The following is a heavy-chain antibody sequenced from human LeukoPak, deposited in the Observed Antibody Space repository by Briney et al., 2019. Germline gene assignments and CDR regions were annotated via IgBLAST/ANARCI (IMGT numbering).Heavy chain of an antibody. CDR2: ISYDGSNR. CDR3: AKTRSRNMITFGGVENWFDP. D-gene: IGHD3-16*01. Sequence: GGSLRLSCAASGFTFSSYGMHWVRQAPGKGLEWVAVISYDGSNRYYADSVKGRFTISRDTSKNTLYLQMNSLRAEDTAVYYCAKTRSRNMITFGGVENWFDPWGQGTLVTVSS. CDR1: GFTFSSYG. J-gene: IGHJ5*02. V-gene: IGHV3-30*18.